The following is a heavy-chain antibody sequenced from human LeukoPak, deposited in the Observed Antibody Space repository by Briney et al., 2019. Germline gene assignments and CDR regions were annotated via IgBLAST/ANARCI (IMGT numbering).Heavy chain of an antibody. V-gene: IGHV3-30*02. CDR2: IRYDGSNK. CDR1: GFTFSSYG. J-gene: IGHJ4*02. CDR3: AKDGSAYYDFWSGYYVDY. Sequence: PGRSLRLSCAASGFTFSSYGMHWVRQAPGKGLEWVAFIRYDGSNKYYADSVKGRFTISRDNSKSTLYLQMNSLRAEDTAVYYCAKDGSAYYDFWSGYYVDYWGQGTLVTVSS. D-gene: IGHD3-3*01.